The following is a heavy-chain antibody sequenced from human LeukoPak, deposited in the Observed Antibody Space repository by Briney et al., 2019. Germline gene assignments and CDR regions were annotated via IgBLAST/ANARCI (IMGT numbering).Heavy chain of an antibody. CDR1: GFAFNSYT. J-gene: IGHJ6*03. CDR2: ITSRSSHI. CDR3: ARVAQGATTENYFYYYMDV. D-gene: IGHD4-11*01. V-gene: IGHV3-21*01. Sequence: GGSLRLSCEASGFAFNSYTITWVRQAPGKGLESVSSITSRSSHIYIADSVKGRFTISRDNAKNSLFLQMSSLRVEDTAVYYCARVAQGATTENYFYYYMDVWGKGATVTVSS.